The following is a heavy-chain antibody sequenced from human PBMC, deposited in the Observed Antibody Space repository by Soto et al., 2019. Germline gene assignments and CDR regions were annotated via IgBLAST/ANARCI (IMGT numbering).Heavy chain of an antibody. J-gene: IGHJ5*01. V-gene: IGHV3-15*01. D-gene: IGHD1-26*01. CDR3: ATFRSYSDS. CDR2: IKSQGEGGTT. CDR1: GFSFSDAW. Sequence: GGSLRLSCAASGFSFSDAWMTWVRQAPGKRLEWVGRIKSQGEGGTTEYGAPVKGRFTISRDDSENTLHLQMNSLKTEDTAVYYCATFRSYSDSWGHGTLVTVSS.